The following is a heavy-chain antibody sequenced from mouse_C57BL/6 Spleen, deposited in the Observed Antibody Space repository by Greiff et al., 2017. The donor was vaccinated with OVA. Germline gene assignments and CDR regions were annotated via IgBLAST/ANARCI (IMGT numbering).Heavy chain of an antibody. Sequence: EVKLQESGPGLVKPSQSLSLTCSVTGYSFTSGYYWNWIRQFPGNKLEWMGYISYDGSNNYNPSFKNRISITRDTSNNQFFLKLNSVTTEDTATYYCAKIYYYCSSVYFDYWGQGTTLTVSS. J-gene: IGHJ2*01. V-gene: IGHV3-6*01. CDR1: GYSFTSGYY. CDR2: ISYDGSN. D-gene: IGHD1-1*01. CDR3: AKIYYYCSSVYFDY.